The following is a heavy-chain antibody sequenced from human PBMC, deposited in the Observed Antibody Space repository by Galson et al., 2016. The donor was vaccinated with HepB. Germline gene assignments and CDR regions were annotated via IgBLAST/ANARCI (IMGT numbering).Heavy chain of an antibody. J-gene: IGHJ4*02. D-gene: IGHD1-26*01. CDR3: AKEATYRGESYNVDH. CDR2: IWYDGSEK. CDR1: GFTFSTSG. Sequence: SLRLSCAASGFTFSTSGMRWVRQAPGKGLEWVAVIWYDGSEKYYADSVKGRFTISRDNSKNTLYLQINSLRAEDTAVYYCAKEATYRGESYNVDHWGQGTLVTVAS. V-gene: IGHV3-33*06.